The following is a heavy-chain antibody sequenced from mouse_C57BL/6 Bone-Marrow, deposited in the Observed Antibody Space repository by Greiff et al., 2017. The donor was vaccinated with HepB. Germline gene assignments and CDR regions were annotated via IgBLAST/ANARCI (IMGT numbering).Heavy chain of an antibody. CDR3: ARGGFKNTVVAPYWYFDV. CDR1: GYTFTSYW. D-gene: IGHD1-1*01. CDR2: IDPNSGGT. Sequence: VQLQQPGAELVKPGASVKLSCKASGYTFTSYWMHWVKQRPGRGLEWIGRIDPNSGGTKYNEKFKSKATLTVDKPSSTAYMQRSSLTSEDSAVYYCARGGFKNTVVAPYWYFDVWGTGTTVTVSS. J-gene: IGHJ1*03. V-gene: IGHV1-72*01.